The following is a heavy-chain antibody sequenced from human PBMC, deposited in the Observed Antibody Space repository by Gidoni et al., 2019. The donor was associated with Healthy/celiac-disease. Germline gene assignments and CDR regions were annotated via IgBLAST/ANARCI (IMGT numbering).Heavy chain of an antibody. J-gene: IGHJ4*02. CDR1: GFTFRSYS. Sequence: EVQLVESGGGLVKPGGSLRLSCAASGFTFRSYSMNWVRQAPGKGLEWVSSISSSSSYIYYADSVKGRFTISRDNAKNSLYLQMNSLRAEDTAVYYCARGTTGTTAYYFDYWGQGTLVTVSS. D-gene: IGHD1-1*01. CDR2: ISSSSSYI. CDR3: ARGTTGTTAYYFDY. V-gene: IGHV3-21*01.